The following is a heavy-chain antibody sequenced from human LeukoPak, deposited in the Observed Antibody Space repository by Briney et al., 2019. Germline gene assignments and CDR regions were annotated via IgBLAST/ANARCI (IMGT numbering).Heavy chain of an antibody. CDR3: AKDPGPNGDYRTFDY. CDR1: GFTFSSYA. D-gene: IGHD4-17*01. CDR2: ISVRGGNT. Sequence: GGSLRLSCAASGFTFSSYAMSWVRQAPGKGLEWVSTISVRGGNTYYADSVKGRFTIFRDNSKNSLYLQMNSLRDEDTAVYYCAKDPGPNGDYRTFDYWGQGTLVTVSS. V-gene: IGHV3-23*01. J-gene: IGHJ4*02.